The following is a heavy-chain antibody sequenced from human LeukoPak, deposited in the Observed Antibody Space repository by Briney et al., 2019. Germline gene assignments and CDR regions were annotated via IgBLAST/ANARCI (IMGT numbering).Heavy chain of an antibody. J-gene: IGHJ4*02. CDR3: ARRTAARRVFDY. Sequence: AAALQISCKGSGCSFTSYWIGWVRQMPGKGLEWMGIIYPGDSDTRYSPSFQGQVTISADKSISTAYLQWSSLKASDTAMYYCARRTAARRVFDYWGQGTLVTVSS. V-gene: IGHV5-51*01. CDR2: IYPGDSDT. D-gene: IGHD6-6*01. CDR1: GCSFTSYW.